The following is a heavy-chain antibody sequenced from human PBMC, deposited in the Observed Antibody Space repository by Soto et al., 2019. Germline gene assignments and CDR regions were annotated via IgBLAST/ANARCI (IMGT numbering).Heavy chain of an antibody. Sequence: SETLSLTCTVSGGSISSYYWSWIRQPPGKGLEWIGYIYYSGSTNYNPSLKSRVTISVDTSKNQFSLKLSSVTAADTAVYYCARDKYYGSGSRYYYGMDVWGQGTTVTVSS. D-gene: IGHD3-10*01. J-gene: IGHJ6*02. CDR1: GGSISSYY. CDR3: ARDKYYGSGSRYYYGMDV. CDR2: IYYSGST. V-gene: IGHV4-59*01.